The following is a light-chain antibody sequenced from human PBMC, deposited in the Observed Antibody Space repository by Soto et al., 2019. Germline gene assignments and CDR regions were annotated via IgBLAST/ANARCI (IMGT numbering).Light chain of an antibody. V-gene: IGKV3-20*01. CDR1: QSVTNNY. J-gene: IGKJ1*01. CDR3: QQYGRSPLT. Sequence: EIVLTQSPGTLSLSPGERATLSCRASQSVTNNYLAWYQQKPSQAPRLLIFGASSRAAGIPDRFSGSGSGTDFTLAIGRLEPEDFAVYYCQQYGRSPLTFGQGTRVDIK. CDR2: GAS.